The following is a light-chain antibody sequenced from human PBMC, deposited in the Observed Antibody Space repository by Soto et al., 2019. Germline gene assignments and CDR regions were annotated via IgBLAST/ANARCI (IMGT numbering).Light chain of an antibody. V-gene: IGLV2-14*01. Sequence: QSALTQPASVSGSPGQSITISCTGTSSDVGAYNFVSWYQQHPGKAPKLMIYEVTYRPSGISNRFSGSKSGNTASLTISGLQAEDEADYYCSSLTSSTTVVFGGGTKVTVL. J-gene: IGLJ2*01. CDR2: EVT. CDR1: SSDVGAYNF. CDR3: SSLTSSTTVV.